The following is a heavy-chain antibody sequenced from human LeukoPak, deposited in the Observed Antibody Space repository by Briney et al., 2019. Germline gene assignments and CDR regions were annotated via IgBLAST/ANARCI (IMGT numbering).Heavy chain of an antibody. D-gene: IGHD3-22*01. V-gene: IGHV3-53*01. Sequence: GGSLRLSCAASGFTVSSNYMSWVRQAPGKGLEWVSVIYSGGSTYYADSVKGRFTISRDNSKNMLYLQMNSLRAEDTAVYYCARYGSDSSGYYYAYYYYYGMDVWGQGTTVTVSS. CDR2: IYSGGST. J-gene: IGHJ6*02. CDR1: GFTVSSNY. CDR3: ARYGSDSSGYYYAYYYYYGMDV.